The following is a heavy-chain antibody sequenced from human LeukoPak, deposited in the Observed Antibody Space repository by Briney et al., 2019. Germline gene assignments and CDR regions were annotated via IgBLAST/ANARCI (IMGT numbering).Heavy chain of an antibody. Sequence: PGGSLRLSCAASGFTFSSYAMSWVRQAPGKGLEWVSAISGSGGSTYYADSVKGRFTISRDDAKNSLDLQMNSLRAEDTAVYYCARESDRHHDLWSGYLALDYWGQGTRVTVSS. CDR2: ISGSGGST. CDR3: ARESDRHHDLWSGYLALDY. D-gene: IGHD3-3*01. J-gene: IGHJ4*02. CDR1: GFTFSSYA. V-gene: IGHV3-23*01.